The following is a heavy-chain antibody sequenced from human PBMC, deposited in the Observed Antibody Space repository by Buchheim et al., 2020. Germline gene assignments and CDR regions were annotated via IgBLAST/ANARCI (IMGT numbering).Heavy chain of an antibody. J-gene: IGHJ5*02. CDR1: GGSISSGSYY. D-gene: IGHD3-3*01. CDR2: IYTSGST. CDR3: ARDNFWSGYGWFDP. Sequence: QVQLQESGPGLVKPSQTLSLTCTVSGGSISSGSYYWSWIRQPAGKGLEWIGRIYTSGSTNYNPSLKSRVTISVDTSKNQFSLKLSSVTAADTAVYYCARDNFWSGYGWFDPWGQGTL. V-gene: IGHV4-61*02.